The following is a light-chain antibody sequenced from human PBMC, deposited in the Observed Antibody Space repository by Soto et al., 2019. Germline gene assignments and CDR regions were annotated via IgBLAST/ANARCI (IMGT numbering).Light chain of an antibody. J-gene: IGLJ1*01. CDR2: GVS. Sequence: QSALTQPASVSGSPGQSITISCTGTITDIGAYNYVSWYQQHPGKAPKLLIYGVSSRPSAVSNRFSGTKSGNAAYLTSSGLQADDEAEYYCSSYTSSITPYGFGTGTKLTVL. CDR3: SSYTSSITPYG. CDR1: ITDIGAYNY. V-gene: IGLV2-14*01.